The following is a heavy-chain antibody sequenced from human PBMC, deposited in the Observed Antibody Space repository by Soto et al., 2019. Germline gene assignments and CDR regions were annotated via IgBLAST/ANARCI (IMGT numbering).Heavy chain of an antibody. V-gene: IGHV3-30-3*01. J-gene: IGHJ6*02. CDR2: ISYDGSNK. Sequence: QVQLVESGGGVVQPGRSLRLSCAASGFTFSSYAMHWVRQAPGKGLEWVAVISYDGSNKYYADSVKGRFTISRDNSKNTLYLQMNSLRAEDTAVYYCARETYSYGYYYYYGMDVWGRGTTVTVSS. D-gene: IGHD5-18*01. CDR3: ARETYSYGYYYYYGMDV. CDR1: GFTFSSYA.